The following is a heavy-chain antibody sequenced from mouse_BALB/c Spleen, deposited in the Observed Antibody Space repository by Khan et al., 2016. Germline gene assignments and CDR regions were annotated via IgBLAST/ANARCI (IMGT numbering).Heavy chain of an antibody. V-gene: IGHV1S29*02. CDR1: GYTFTDYN. Sequence: VQLKESGPELVKPGASVKISCKASGYTFTDYNMHWVKQSHGKSLEWIGYIYPYNGGTGYNQKFKSKATLTVDNSSSTAYMELRSLTSEDSAVYYCAKASDSSYDRFAYWGRGTLVTVSA. J-gene: IGHJ3*01. D-gene: IGHD2-12*01. CDR3: AKASDSSYDRFAY. CDR2: IYPYNGGT.